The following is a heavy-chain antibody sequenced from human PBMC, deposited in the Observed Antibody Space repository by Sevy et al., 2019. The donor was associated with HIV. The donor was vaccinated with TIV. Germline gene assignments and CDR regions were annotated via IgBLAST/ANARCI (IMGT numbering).Heavy chain of an antibody. CDR2: MNQDGTER. J-gene: IGHJ4*02. CDR1: GFSFSTYW. Sequence: GGYLRLSCAASGFSFSTYWMTWVRQAPGKGLEWVATMNQDGTERDYVDSVKGRFTISRDNTKTSLFLQMNSLSAEDTGHSYCVREGLGGFSYSLDCWGQGTLVTVSS. V-gene: IGHV3-7*01. D-gene: IGHD3-16*01. CDR3: VREGLGGFSYSLDC.